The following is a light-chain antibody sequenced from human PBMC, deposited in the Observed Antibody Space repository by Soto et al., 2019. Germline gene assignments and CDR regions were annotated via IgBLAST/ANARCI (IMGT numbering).Light chain of an antibody. CDR3: QQLNSYPRP. V-gene: IGKV1-39*01. CDR1: QSISSY. Sequence: DIQMTQSPSSLSASVGDRVTITCRASQSISSYLNWYQQKPGKAPKXLIYAASTLQSGVPSRFSGSGSGTDLTITISSLQPEDGETYDGQQLNSYPRPFGQGTKVDIK. J-gene: IGKJ1*01. CDR2: AAS.